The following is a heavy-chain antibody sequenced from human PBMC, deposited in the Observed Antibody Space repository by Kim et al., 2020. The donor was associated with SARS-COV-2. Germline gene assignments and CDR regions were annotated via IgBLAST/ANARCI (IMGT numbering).Heavy chain of an antibody. CDR2: IIPIFGTA. Sequence: SVKVSCKASGGTFSSYAISWVRQAPGQGLEWMGGIIPIFGTANYAQKFQGRVTITADESTSTAYMELNSLRAEDTAVYYCAKITLSFAFGELLPDYWGQGTLVTVSS. D-gene: IGHD3-10*01. J-gene: IGHJ4*02. CDR1: GGTFSSYA. CDR3: AKITLSFAFGELLPDY. V-gene: IGHV1-69*13.